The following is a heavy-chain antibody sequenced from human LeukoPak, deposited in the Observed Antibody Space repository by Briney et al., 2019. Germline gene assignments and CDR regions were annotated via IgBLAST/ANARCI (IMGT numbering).Heavy chain of an antibody. V-gene: IGHV4-4*09. J-gene: IGHJ4*02. CDR2: IYTSGST. CDR1: GVSISSYY. Sequence: SETLSLTCTVSGVSISSYYWSWLRQPPGKGLEWVGYIYTSGSTNYNPSLKSRVTISVDTSKNQFSLKLSSVTAADTAVYYCASLTAYGGNAKLDYWGQGTLVTVSS. CDR3: ASLTAYGGNAKLDY. D-gene: IGHD4-23*01.